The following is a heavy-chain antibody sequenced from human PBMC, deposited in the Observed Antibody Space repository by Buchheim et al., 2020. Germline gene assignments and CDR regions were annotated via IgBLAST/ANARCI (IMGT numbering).Heavy chain of an antibody. D-gene: IGHD2-15*01. J-gene: IGHJ4*02. CDR3: ARDFWWLWDY. CDR1: GFTFSTYW. CDR2: IKEDGSDK. V-gene: IGHV3-7*01. Sequence: EVQLVESGGGLVQPGGSLRLSCAASGFTFSTYWMSWVRQAPGKGLEWVANIKEDGSDKYYVDSVKGRFTASRDNAKNSLDLQLNSLRSEDTAVYYCARDFWWLWDYWGQGTL.